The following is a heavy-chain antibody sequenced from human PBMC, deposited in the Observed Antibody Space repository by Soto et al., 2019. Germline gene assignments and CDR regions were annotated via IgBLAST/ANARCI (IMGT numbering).Heavy chain of an antibody. CDR2: IFHSGST. J-gene: IGHJ5*02. D-gene: IGHD6-13*01. CDR1: GGSITSGGFY. CDR3: VRGRIAGNWFDP. V-gene: IGHV4-31*03. Sequence: QVQLQESGPGLVKPSQTLSLTCSVSGGSITSGGFYWSWIRQHPEKGLEWIAYIFHSGSTDFNPSLKGRIIIPPDTSKNQFSLKLTSVTAADTAVYYCVRGRIAGNWFDPWGQGTLVTVSS.